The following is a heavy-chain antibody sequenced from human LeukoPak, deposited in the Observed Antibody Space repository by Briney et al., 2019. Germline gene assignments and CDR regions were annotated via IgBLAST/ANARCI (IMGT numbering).Heavy chain of an antibody. Sequence: GASVKVSCKASGYTFTGYHIHWVRQAPGQGLEWMGWLNPNSGGTNFAQRFQGRVTLTGDPSISSAYMELRRLTSDDTAVYFCARLWNTGYIIYFDSWGQGTPVTVSS. J-gene: IGHJ4*02. CDR1: GYTFTGYH. D-gene: IGHD5-12*01. CDR3: ARLWNTGYIIYFDS. V-gene: IGHV1-2*02. CDR2: LNPNSGGT.